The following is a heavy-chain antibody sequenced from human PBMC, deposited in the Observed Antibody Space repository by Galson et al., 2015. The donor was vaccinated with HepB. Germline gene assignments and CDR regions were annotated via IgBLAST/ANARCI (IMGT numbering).Heavy chain of an antibody. CDR2: INIDGRII. CDR3: VAFARASNVKEFHGMDV. V-gene: IGHV3-64D*08. D-gene: IGHD2-2*01. CDR1: GLTFSNYA. J-gene: IGHJ6*02. Sequence: SLRLSCAVSGLTFSNYAMHWVRQAPGKGLEYVSTINIDGRIIHYANSVKGRFTISRDNSKSTLYLHMSSLRAEDTAVYYCVAFARASNVKEFHGMDVWGRGATVTVSS.